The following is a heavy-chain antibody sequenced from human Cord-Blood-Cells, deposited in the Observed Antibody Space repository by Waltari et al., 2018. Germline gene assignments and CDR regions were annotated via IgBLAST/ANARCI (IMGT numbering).Heavy chain of an antibody. V-gene: IGHV4-4*02. J-gene: IGHJ3*02. D-gene: IGHD3-10*01. CDR3: ARGFGYYYGSGSYLGAFDI. Sequence: QVQLQESGPGLVKPSGTLSLTCAVSGGSISSSNWWSWVRQPPGKGLEWIGEIYHSGSTNYNPSLKSRVTISVDKSKNQFSLKLSSVTDADTAVYYCARGFGYYYGSGSYLGAFDIWGQGTMVTVSS. CDR1: GGSISSSNW. CDR2: IYHSGST.